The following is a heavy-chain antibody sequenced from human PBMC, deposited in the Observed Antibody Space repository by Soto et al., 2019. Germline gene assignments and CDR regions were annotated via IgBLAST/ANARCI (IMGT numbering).Heavy chain of an antibody. CDR3: ARGRAGSSSSWYIY. D-gene: IGHD6-13*01. Sequence: QVLLVQSGAEVKKPGASVVISCKASGYTFTSYSLHWVRQAPGQGLEWMGMISLNGAGTSYAQKFRGRGTMAGDTATSTVYMELSSLRSEDTAVYYCARGRAGSSSSWYIYWGQGTLATVSS. CDR1: GYTFTSYS. V-gene: IGHV1-46*03. J-gene: IGHJ4*02. CDR2: ISLNGAGT.